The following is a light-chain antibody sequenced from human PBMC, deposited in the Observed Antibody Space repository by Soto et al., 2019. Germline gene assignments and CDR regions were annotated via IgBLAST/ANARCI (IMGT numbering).Light chain of an antibody. V-gene: IGLV2-11*01. CDR3: CSYAGSYSFYV. CDR1: SSDVGGYNY. Sequence: QSALTQPRSVSGSPGQSVTISCTGTSSDVGGYNYVSWYQQHPGKAPKLMIYDVSKRPSGVPDRFSGSKSGNTSSLTISALQAEDEAEYDCCSYAGSYSFYVFGTGTKVTGL. CDR2: DVS. J-gene: IGLJ1*01.